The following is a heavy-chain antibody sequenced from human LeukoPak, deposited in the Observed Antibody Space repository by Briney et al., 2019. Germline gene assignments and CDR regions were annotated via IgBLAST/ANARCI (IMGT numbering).Heavy chain of an antibody. CDR3: VREGGYDPFEN. J-gene: IGHJ4*02. V-gene: IGHV3-74*01. D-gene: IGHD5-12*01. CDR2: IDSDGSSR. Sequence: GESLRLSCAASGVTFSYYWMHWVRQAPGKGLVWVSRIDSDGSSRSYAGSVKGRFTISRDNAKNTLYLQMNSLRAEDTAVYHCVREGGYDPFENWGQGTLVTVSS. CDR1: GVTFSYYW.